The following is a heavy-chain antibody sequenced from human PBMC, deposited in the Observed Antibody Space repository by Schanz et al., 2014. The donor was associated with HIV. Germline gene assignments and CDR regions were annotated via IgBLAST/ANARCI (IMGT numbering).Heavy chain of an antibody. J-gene: IGHJ4*02. V-gene: IGHV3-30*03. CDR2: ISYDGSIE. CDR1: GFIFRTHG. D-gene: IGHD3-3*01. CDR3: ARLYYDSWGGKDEYYFDY. Sequence: QVRLVETGGGVVQPGRSLRLSCAASGFIFRTHGMHWVRQAPGKGLEWVAVISYDGSIEYYADSVKGRFTISRDNSKNTLYLQMNSLRSEDTAVYYCARLYYDSWGGKDEYYFDYWGQGTLVTVSS.